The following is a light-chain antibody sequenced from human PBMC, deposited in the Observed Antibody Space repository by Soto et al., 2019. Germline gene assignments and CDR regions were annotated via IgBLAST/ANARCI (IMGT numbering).Light chain of an antibody. CDR2: GAS. J-gene: IGKJ1*01. Sequence: DIQMTQSPSSLSASVGYRVTITCRASQSITIYLNWYQQTPGEAPNLLIFGASTLQSGVPSRFSGSGSGTDFTLTISSLQPEDFATYYCQQSYSTLWTFGQGTKVDIK. CDR1: QSITIY. V-gene: IGKV1-39*01. CDR3: QQSYSTLWT.